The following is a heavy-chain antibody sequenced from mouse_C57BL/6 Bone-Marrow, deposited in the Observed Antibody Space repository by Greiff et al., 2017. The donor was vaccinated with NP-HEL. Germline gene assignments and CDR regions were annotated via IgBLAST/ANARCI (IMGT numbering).Heavy chain of an antibody. CDR1: GFTFNTYA. CDR3: VRSYDGGVLYYAMDY. CDR2: IRSKSSNYAT. J-gene: IGHJ4*01. D-gene: IGHD2-12*01. Sequence: EVQGVESGGGLVQPKGSLKLSCAASGFTFNTYAMHWVRQAPGKGLEWVARIRSKSSNYATYYADSVKDRFTISRDDSQSMLYLQMNNLKTEDTAMYYCVRSYDGGVLYYAMDYWGQGTSVTVSS. V-gene: IGHV10-3*01.